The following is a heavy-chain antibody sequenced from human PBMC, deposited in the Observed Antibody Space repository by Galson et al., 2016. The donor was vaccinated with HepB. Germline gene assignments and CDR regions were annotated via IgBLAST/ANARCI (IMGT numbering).Heavy chain of an antibody. J-gene: IGHJ4*02. CDR3: ARDYYGGNSVVCAY. V-gene: IGHV3-48*01. D-gene: IGHD4-23*01. CDR1: GFTFSSYS. Sequence: SLRLSCAASGFTFSSYSMSWVRQAPGKGLEWVAYISSSSNTIYYADSVKGRFTISRDNSKDTLYLQINSLRAEDTAVYYCARDYYGGNSVVCAYWGQGTLVTVSS. CDR2: ISSSSNTI.